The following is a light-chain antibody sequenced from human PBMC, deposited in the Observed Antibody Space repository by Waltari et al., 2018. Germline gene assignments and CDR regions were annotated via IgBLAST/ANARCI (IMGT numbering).Light chain of an antibody. CDR1: QSLLHSNGYNY. V-gene: IGKV2-28*01. CDR3: MQALQTPPWT. Sequence: DIVMTQSPLSLPVTPGEPASISCRSSQSLLHSNGYNYLDWYLQKPGQSPQLLIYLGSNRASEVPEMFSGSGSGTDFTLKISRVEAEDVGFYYCMQALQTPPWTFGQGTKVEIK. J-gene: IGKJ1*01. CDR2: LGS.